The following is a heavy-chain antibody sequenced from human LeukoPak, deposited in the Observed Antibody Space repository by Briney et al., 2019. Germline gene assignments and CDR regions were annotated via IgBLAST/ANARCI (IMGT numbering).Heavy chain of an antibody. CDR3: ARVAKDCSSTSCPTEWFDP. CDR1: GGSISSGDYY. V-gene: IGHV4-30-4*01. CDR2: IYYSGST. Sequence: PSETLSLTCTVSGGSISSGDYYWSWIRQPPGKGLEWIGYIYYSGSTYYNPSLKSRVTISVDTSKNQFSLKLSSVTAADTAVYYCARVAKDCSSTSCPTEWFDPWGQGTLVTVSS. D-gene: IGHD2-2*01. J-gene: IGHJ5*02.